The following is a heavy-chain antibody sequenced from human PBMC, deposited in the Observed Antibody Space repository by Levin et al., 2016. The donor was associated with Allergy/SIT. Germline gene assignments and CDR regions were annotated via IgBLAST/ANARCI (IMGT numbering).Heavy chain of an antibody. J-gene: IGHJ4*02. Sequence: SETLSLTCTVSGDSISTNYWSWIRHPPGQGLEYIGYISDSGSANYSPSLKSRVTISIDTSKNQFSLKVNSVTAADTAIYYCARVILAPYGRVVDYWGQGSLVTVSS. CDR2: ISDSGSA. CDR1: GDSISTNY. CDR3: ARVILAPYGRVVDY. D-gene: IGHD4-17*01. V-gene: IGHV4-59*01.